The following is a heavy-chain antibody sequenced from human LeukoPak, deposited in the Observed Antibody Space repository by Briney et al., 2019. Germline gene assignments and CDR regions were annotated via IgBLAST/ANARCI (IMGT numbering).Heavy chain of an antibody. V-gene: IGHV3-23*01. CDR2: ISGSGDST. D-gene: IGHD3-9*01. CDR1: GFTFSSYA. Sequence: GGSLRLSCAASGFTFSSYAMSWVRQAPGKGLEWVSAISGSGDSTYYADSVKGRFTISRDNSKNTLYLQMNSLRAEDTAVYYCAKDSGIRYFDWFAEYYFDYWGQGTLVTVSS. J-gene: IGHJ4*02. CDR3: AKDSGIRYFDWFAEYYFDY.